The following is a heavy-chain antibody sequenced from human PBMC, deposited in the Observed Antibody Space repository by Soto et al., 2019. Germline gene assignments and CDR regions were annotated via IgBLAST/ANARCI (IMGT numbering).Heavy chain of an antibody. CDR3: ATWTWLVPFDY. J-gene: IGHJ4*02. CDR1: RYTFTSYV. Sequence: QVQLVQSRAEVKKPGASVKVSCKASRYTFTSYVIHWVRQAPGQRLEWMGWINAGNGYTKYSQKFQGRVTITRDTSASTAYMELNSLRSEDTAVYYCATWTWLVPFDYWGQGTLVTVSS. V-gene: IGHV1-3*01. CDR2: INAGNGYT. D-gene: IGHD6-19*01.